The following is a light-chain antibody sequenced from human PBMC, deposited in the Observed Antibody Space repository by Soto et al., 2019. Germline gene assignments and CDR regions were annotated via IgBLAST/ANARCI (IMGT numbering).Light chain of an antibody. J-gene: IGKJ4*01. CDR3: MQRIEFPLT. CDR1: QSISNW. V-gene: IGKV1-5*03. CDR2: KAS. Sequence: DIQMTQSPSTLSASVGDRITITCRASQSISNWLAWYQQKPGKAPKLLIYKASGVPDRFSGSGSGTDFTLKISRVEAEDVGVYYCMQRIEFPLTFGGGTKVDIK.